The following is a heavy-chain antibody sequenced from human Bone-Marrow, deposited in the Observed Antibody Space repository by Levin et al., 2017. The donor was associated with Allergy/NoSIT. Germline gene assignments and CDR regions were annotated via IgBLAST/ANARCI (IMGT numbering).Heavy chain of an antibody. D-gene: IGHD1-26*01. J-gene: IGHJ4*02. V-gene: IGHV4-38-2*01. Sequence: PSETLSLTCAVSGYSISSGYYWGWIRQPPGKGLECIGSIFHTGRTYYSPSLKSRVTMSVDTSKNQFSLTLTSVTAADTAVYYCARSGNTEGLDYWGQGTLVTVSS. CDR1: GYSISSGYY. CDR3: ARSGNTEGLDY. CDR2: IFHTGRT.